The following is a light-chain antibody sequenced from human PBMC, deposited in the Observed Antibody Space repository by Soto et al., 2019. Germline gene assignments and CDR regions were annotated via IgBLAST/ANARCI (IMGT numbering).Light chain of an antibody. CDR2: GGS. V-gene: IGKV3-20*01. Sequence: ELVLTQSPATLSLSPGERATLSCRASQSVSSNHLAWYQQKPGQAPRLLIYGGSSRATGIPVRFSGSGSETDFTLTITRLEPEDFAVYYCQQYSSSRTFGQGTKVDIK. CDR3: QQYSSSRT. CDR1: QSVSSNH. J-gene: IGKJ1*01.